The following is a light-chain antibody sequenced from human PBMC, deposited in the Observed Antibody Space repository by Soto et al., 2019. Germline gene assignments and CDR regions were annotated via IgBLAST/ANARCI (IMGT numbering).Light chain of an antibody. J-gene: IGKJ3*01. CDR1: QSIDTY. CDR2: TAS. CDR3: QQTLNAPFT. V-gene: IGKV1-39*01. Sequence: DIQLTQSPSSLSASVGDIITITCRASQSIDTYLNWYQQHPGEPPKLLIYTASTLQGGVPSRFTGSGSGTDCTLTISSLQPEDFATYCCQQTLNAPFTFGPGTKVGIK.